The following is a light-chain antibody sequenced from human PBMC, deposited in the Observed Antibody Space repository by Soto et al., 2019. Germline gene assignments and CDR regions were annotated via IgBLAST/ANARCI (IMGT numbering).Light chain of an antibody. CDR1: QSVGNN. CDR2: EAS. J-gene: IGKJ4*01. V-gene: IGKV3-11*01. CDR3: QQHANWPLT. Sequence: EVVLTQSPVTLSLSPGERATLSCRASQSVGNNLAWYQQKPGQAPGLLIYEASTRATGIPARFSGSGSGTDFTLTISSLEPEDFAVYYCQQHANWPLTFGGGTKVDI.